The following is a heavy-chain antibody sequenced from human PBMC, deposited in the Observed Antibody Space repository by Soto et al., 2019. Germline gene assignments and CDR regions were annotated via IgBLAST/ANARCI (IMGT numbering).Heavy chain of an antibody. J-gene: IGHJ5*02. D-gene: IGHD6-13*01. Sequence: QVQLVQSGAEVKKPGSSVKVSCKASGGTFSSYAISWVRQAPGQGLEWMGGIIPIFGTANYAQKFQGRVTITADESTSTAYMELSSLRSEDTAVYYCARGDSSSWYTNEGRSWFDPWGQGTLVTVSS. CDR2: IIPIFGTA. CDR1: GGTFSSYA. V-gene: IGHV1-69*12. CDR3: ARGDSSSWYTNEGRSWFDP.